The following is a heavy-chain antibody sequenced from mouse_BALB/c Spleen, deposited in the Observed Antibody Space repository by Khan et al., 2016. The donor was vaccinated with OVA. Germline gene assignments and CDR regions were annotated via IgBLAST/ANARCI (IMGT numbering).Heavy chain of an antibody. J-gene: IGHJ2*01. CDR3: ARTASIKY. CDR2: ISYSGST. Sequence: VQLKESGPGLVKPSQSLSLTCTVTGYSITSGYGWNWIRQFPGNKLEWMGYISYSGSTNYNPSLKSRISINRDTSKNQFFLPLNSVTTEDTATYYCARTASIKYWGQGTTLTVSS. V-gene: IGHV3-2*02. CDR1: GYSITSGYG. D-gene: IGHD1-2*01.